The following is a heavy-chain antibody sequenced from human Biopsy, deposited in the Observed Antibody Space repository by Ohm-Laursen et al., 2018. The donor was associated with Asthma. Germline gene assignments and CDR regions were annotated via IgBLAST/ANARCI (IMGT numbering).Heavy chain of an antibody. J-gene: IGHJ4*02. CDR3: AKGQNSATSGYFYN. D-gene: IGHD3-22*01. CDR1: GFAFSGYA. CDR2: ISSSGARR. Sequence: SLRLSCTASGFAFSGYAMSWVRQAPGKGLMWVSDISSSGARRNYADSVEGRFTISRDNSKNTLLLQMSSLRVDDTAIYFCAKGQNSATSGYFYNWGQGTLVTASS. V-gene: IGHV3-23*01.